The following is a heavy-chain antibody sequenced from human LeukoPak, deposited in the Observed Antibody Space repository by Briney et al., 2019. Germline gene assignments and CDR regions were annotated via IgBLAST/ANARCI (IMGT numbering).Heavy chain of an antibody. J-gene: IGHJ6*02. CDR3: AKDLWNYGMDV. V-gene: IGHV3-48*01. Sequence: GGSLRLSCAASGFTFSSYSMNWVRQAPGKGLEWVSYISGSSGIIDYADSVRGRFTISRDNSKNTLYLQMNSLRAEDTAVYYCAKDLWNYGMDVWGQGTTVTVSS. CDR2: ISGSSGII. CDR1: GFTFSSYS. D-gene: IGHD3-3*01.